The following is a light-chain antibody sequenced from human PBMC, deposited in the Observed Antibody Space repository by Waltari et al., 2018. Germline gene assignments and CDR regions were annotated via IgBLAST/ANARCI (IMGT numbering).Light chain of an antibody. J-gene: IGKJ1*01. CDR3: QKYVNLPAT. CDR1: QRVGRY. V-gene: IGKV3-20*01. CDR2: DAS. Sequence: EIVLTQSPGTPSLSPGERATLSCRASQRVGRYLAWYQQKPGQAPRLLIDDASTRATGIPDRFSGSGSGTDFSLTISRLESEDFAVYYCQKYVNLPATFGQGTKVEIK.